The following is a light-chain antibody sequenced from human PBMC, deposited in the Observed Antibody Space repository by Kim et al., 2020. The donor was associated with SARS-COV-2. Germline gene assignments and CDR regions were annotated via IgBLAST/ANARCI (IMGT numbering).Light chain of an antibody. Sequence: SPGERATLSCRASQSVSSRFFAWYQQNPGQAPRLLIYGTSSRATGIPDRFSGSGSGTDFTLTISRLEPEVCAVYYCQQYGSSPGTFGPGTKVDIK. V-gene: IGKV3-20*01. CDR3: QQYGSSPGT. CDR2: GTS. CDR1: QSVSSRF. J-gene: IGKJ3*01.